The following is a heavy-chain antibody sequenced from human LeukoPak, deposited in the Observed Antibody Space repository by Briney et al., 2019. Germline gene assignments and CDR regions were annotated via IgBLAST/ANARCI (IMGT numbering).Heavy chain of an antibody. J-gene: IGHJ4*02. CDR2: INAGNGNT. Sequence: GASVKVSCKASGYTFTSYGISWVRQAPGQRLEWMGWINAGNGNTKYSQKFQARVTITRDTSASTAYMELSSLRSEDTAVYYCARDPIGSRWPYYFDHWGQGTLVTVSS. CDR1: GYTFTSYG. V-gene: IGHV1-3*01. D-gene: IGHD2-15*01. CDR3: ARDPIGSRWPYYFDH.